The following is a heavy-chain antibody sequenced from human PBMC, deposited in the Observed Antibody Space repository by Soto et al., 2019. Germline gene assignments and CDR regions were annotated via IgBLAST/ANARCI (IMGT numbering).Heavy chain of an antibody. J-gene: IGHJ6*02. CDR3: ARDAPVGGSGSYEYYYGMDV. V-gene: IGHV1-18*01. D-gene: IGHD3-10*01. Sequence: QVQLVQSGAEVKKPGASVKVSCKASGYTFTSYGISWVRQAPGQGLEWMGWISAYNGNTNYAQKLQGRVTMTTDTSXXTXYXXLRSLRSDDTAVYYCARDAPVGGSGSYEYYYGMDVWGQGTTVTVSS. CDR1: GYTFTSYG. CDR2: ISAYNGNT.